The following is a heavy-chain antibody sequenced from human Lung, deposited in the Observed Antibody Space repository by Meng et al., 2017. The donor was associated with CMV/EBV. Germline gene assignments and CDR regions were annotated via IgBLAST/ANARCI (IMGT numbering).Heavy chain of an antibody. CDR1: GSSISSGYYH. Sequence: QVHLQESGPGLVKPSHTLSLPCTVSGSSISSGYYHWSWIRQPPGKGPEYIGHIYDSRSGTTYYNPSLKSRVTISVDTSNNQFSLKVISVTAADTAVYYCANYRVGAGGQGSWGQGTLVTVSA. V-gene: IGHV4-30-4*08. J-gene: IGHJ5*02. D-gene: IGHD6-13*01. CDR3: ANYRVGAGGQGS. CDR2: IYDSRSGTT.